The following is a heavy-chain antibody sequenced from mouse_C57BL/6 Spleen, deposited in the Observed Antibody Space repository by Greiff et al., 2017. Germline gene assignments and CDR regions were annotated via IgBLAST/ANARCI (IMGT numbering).Heavy chain of an antibody. Sequence: QVQLKESGAELARPGASVKLSCKASGYTFTSYGISWVKQRTGQGLEWIGENYPRSGNTYYNEKFKGKATLTADKSSSTAYMELLSLTSEDSAVYFCARGRDYHGAMDYWGQGTSVTVSS. V-gene: IGHV1-81*01. J-gene: IGHJ4*01. CDR3: ARGRDYHGAMDY. CDR1: GYTFTSYG. CDR2: NYPRSGNT. D-gene: IGHD1-1*01.